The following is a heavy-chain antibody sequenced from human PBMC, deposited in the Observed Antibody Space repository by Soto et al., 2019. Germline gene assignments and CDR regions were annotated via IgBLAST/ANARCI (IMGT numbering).Heavy chain of an antibody. Sequence: GGSLRLSCAASGFTFSSYGMHWVRQAPGKGLEWVAVIWYDGSNKYYADSVKGRFTISRDNSKNTLYLQMNSLRAEDTAVYYCARGTYDFWSGYSGVPHDNNMDVWGKGTTVTAP. CDR3: ARGTYDFWSGYSGVPHDNNMDV. D-gene: IGHD3-3*01. V-gene: IGHV3-33*01. CDR1: GFTFSSYG. J-gene: IGHJ6*03. CDR2: IWYDGSNK.